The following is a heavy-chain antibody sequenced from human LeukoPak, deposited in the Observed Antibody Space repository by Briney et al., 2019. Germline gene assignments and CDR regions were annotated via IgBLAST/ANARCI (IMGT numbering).Heavy chain of an antibody. CDR2: IKQEGSAR. CDR3: ARDPGIAAAGAVGYFDS. CDR1: GFSFSSYW. Sequence: GGSLRLSCVASGFSFSSYWMSWVRQTPGKGLEWVANIKQEGSARYYVDSVTGRFTISRDNAMNSLYLQMNSLRVEDTAVYYCARDPGIAAAGAVGYFDSWGQGILVTVSS. J-gene: IGHJ4*02. V-gene: IGHV3-7*01. D-gene: IGHD6-13*01.